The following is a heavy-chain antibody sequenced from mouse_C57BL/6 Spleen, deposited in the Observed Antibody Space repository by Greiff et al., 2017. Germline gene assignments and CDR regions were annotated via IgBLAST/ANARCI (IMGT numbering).Heavy chain of an antibody. CDR3: ARYGSSDWYFDV. CDR2: INPSSGYT. V-gene: IGHV1-4*01. Sequence: VQLQQSGAELARPGASVKMSCKASGYTFTSYTMHWVKQRPGQGLEWIGYINPSSGYTKYNQKFKDKATLTADKSSSTAYMQLSSLTSEDSAVYYCARYGSSDWYFDVWGTGTTVTVSS. CDR1: GYTFTSYT. D-gene: IGHD1-1*01. J-gene: IGHJ1*03.